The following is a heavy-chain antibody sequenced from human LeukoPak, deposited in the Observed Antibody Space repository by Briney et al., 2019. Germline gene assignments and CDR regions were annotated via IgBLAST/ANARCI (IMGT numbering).Heavy chain of an antibody. J-gene: IGHJ6*03. Sequence: EASVKVSCKASGYTFTSYDINWVRQATGQGLEWMGWMNPNSGNTGYAQKFQGRVTMTRNTSISTAYMELSSLRSEDTAVYYCARGVTARGFYYYMDIWGRGTTVTISS. CDR3: ARGVTARGFYYYMDI. CDR2: MNPNSGNT. CDR1: GYTFTSYD. V-gene: IGHV1-8*01. D-gene: IGHD2-21*02.